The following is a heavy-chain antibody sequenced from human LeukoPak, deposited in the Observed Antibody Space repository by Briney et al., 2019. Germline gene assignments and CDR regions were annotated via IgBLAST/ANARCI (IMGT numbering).Heavy chain of an antibody. CDR3: ARDARGYGSGSYSDY. V-gene: IGHV3-48*03. CDR1: GFTFSSYE. Sequence: GGSLRLSCAASGFTFSSYEMNWVRQAPGKGLKWVSYISSSGSTIYYADSVKGRFTISRDNAKNSLYLRMNSLRAEDTAVYYCARDARGYGSGSYSDYWGQGTLVTVSS. D-gene: IGHD3-10*01. J-gene: IGHJ4*02. CDR2: ISSSGSTI.